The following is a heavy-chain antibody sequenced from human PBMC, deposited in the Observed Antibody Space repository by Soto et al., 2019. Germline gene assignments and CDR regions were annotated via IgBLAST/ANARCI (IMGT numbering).Heavy chain of an antibody. D-gene: IGHD5-12*01. J-gene: IGHJ3*02. Sequence: GESLKISCKGSGYSFTSYWIGWVRQMPGKGLEWMGIIYPGDSDTRYSPSFQGQVTISADKSISTAYLQWSSLKASDTAMYYWARRAPRGYSGYDDAFDIWGQGTMVTVSS. CDR2: IYPGDSDT. CDR1: GYSFTSYW. V-gene: IGHV5-51*01. CDR3: ARRAPRGYSGYDDAFDI.